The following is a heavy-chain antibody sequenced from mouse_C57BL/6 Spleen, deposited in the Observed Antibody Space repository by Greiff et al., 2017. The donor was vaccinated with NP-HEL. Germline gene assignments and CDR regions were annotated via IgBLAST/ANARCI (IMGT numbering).Heavy chain of an antibody. D-gene: IGHD1-1*01. CDR2: IDPETGGT. Sequence: QVQLQQSGAELVRPGASVTLSCKASGYTFTDYEMHWVKQTPVHGLEWIGAIDPETGGTAYNQKFKGKAILTADKSSSTAYMELRSLTSEDSAVYYCTSSGVGYYYGSSYQYYFDYWGQGTTLTVSS. V-gene: IGHV1-15*01. CDR1: GYTFTDYE. CDR3: TSSGVGYYYGSSYQYYFDY. J-gene: IGHJ2*01.